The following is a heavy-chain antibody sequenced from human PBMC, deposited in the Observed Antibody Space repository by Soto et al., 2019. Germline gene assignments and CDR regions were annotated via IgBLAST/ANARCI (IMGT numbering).Heavy chain of an antibody. Sequence: SETLSLTCAVYGGSFSGYYWSWIRQPPGKGLEWIGEINHSGSTNYNPSLKSRVTISVDTSKNQLSLKLSSVTAADTAVYYCARGPSCSSTSCYGVRYFQHWGQGTLVTVSS. J-gene: IGHJ1*01. V-gene: IGHV4-34*01. CDR1: GGSFSGYY. CDR2: INHSGST. CDR3: ARGPSCSSTSCYGVRYFQH. D-gene: IGHD2-2*01.